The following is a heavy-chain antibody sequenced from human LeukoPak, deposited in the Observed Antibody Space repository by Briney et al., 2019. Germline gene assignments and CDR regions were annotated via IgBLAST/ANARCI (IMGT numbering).Heavy chain of an antibody. CDR1: GFTFSDYY. CDR2: ITSSGSYT. Sequence: GGSLRLSCAASGFTFSDYYMSWIRQAPGKGLEWVSYITSSGSYTNYADSVKGRFTIPRDNANNSLFLQMNSLRAEDTAVYYCARGAYYFDYWGQGTLVTVSS. J-gene: IGHJ4*02. CDR3: ARGAYYFDY. V-gene: IGHV3-11*05.